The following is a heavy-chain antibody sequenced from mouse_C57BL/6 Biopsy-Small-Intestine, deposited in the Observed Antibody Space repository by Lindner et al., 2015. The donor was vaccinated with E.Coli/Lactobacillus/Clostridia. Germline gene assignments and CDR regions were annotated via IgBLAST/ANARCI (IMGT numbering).Heavy chain of an antibody. V-gene: IGHV14-1*01. CDR1: GFNIKDYY. J-gene: IGHJ3*01. D-gene: IGHD2-1*01. CDR3: TRSPYGTLFAY. CDR2: IDPEDGDT. Sequence: VQLQESGAELVRPGASVKLSCTASGFNIKDYYIHWVKQRPKQGLEWITRIDPEDGDTEYAPRFQGKATMTADTSSNTVYLQLSSLTSEDTAVYFCTRSPYGTLFAYWGQGTLVTCLC.